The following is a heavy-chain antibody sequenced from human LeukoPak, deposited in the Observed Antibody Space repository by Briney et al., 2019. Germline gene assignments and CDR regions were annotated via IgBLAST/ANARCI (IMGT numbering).Heavy chain of an antibody. D-gene: IGHD6-13*01. J-gene: IGHJ4*02. CDR3: ARDGPPSSSWNLLASDY. V-gene: IGHV3-21*01. CDR2: ISSSSSYI. Sequence: PGGSLRLSCAASGFTFSSYSMNWVRQAPGKGLEWVSSISSSSSYIYYADSVKGRFTISRDNAKNSLYLQMNSLRAEDTAVYYCARDGPPSSSWNLLASDYWGQGTLVTVSS. CDR1: GFTFSSYS.